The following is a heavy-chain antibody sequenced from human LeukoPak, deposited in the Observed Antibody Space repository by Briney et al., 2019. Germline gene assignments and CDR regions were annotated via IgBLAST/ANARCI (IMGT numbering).Heavy chain of an antibody. CDR2: INNSGSV. CDR3: AKDFWEGRCGMDV. J-gene: IGHJ6*02. V-gene: IGHV3-9*01. CDR1: GFTFSNYA. Sequence: GGSLRLSCAASGFTFSNYAMSWVRQAPGKGLEWVSGINNSGSVGYADFVKGRFTISRDKARNSLYLQMNSLRVEDTALYYCAKDFWEGRCGMDVWGQGTTVTVSS. D-gene: IGHD3-10*01.